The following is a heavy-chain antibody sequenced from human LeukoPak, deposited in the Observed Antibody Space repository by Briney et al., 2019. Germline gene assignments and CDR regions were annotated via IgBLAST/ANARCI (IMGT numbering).Heavy chain of an antibody. Sequence: GRSLRLSCTASGFSVSGSYMAWVRQAPGKGLEWVSIIYSGGSTSYADSAKGRFTISRDRSQNTVYLQMNSLRAEDTAMYYCARGRGMENWFDPWGQGTLVTVSS. J-gene: IGHJ5*02. CDR1: GFSVSGSY. V-gene: IGHV3-53*01. CDR3: ARGRGMENWFDP. CDR2: IYSGGST. D-gene: IGHD6-13*01.